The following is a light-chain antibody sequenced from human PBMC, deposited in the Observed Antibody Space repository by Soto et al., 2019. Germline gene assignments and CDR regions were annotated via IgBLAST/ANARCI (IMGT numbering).Light chain of an antibody. J-gene: IGLJ1*01. V-gene: IGLV2-14*01. Sequence: QSALTQPASVSGSPGQSITISCTGTSSVVGGYNYVSWYQQHPGKAPKLMICDVSNRPSGVSNRFSGSKSGNTASLTISGLQAEDEADYYCSSYTSSSTLVFGTGTKVTVL. CDR2: DVS. CDR3: SSYTSSSTLV. CDR1: SSVVGGYNY.